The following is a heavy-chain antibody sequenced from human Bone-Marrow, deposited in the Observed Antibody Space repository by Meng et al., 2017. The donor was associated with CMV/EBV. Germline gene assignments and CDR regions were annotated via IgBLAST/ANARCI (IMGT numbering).Heavy chain of an antibody. D-gene: IGHD3-10*01. CDR1: GFTFSSYA. J-gene: IGHJ4*02. CDR2: ISYDGSNK. Sequence: GESLKISCAASGFTFSSYAMHWVRQAPGKGLEWVAVISYDGSNKYYADSVKGRFTISRDNSKNTLYLQMNSLRAEDTAVYYCARDNSIITPYYFDYWGQGKLVNVSS. V-gene: IGHV3-30-3*01. CDR3: ARDNSIITPYYFDY.